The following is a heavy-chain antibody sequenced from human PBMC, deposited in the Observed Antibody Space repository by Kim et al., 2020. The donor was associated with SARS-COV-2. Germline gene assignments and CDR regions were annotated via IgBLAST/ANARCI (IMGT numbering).Heavy chain of an antibody. V-gene: IGHV3-33*06. D-gene: IGHD3-10*02. J-gene: IGHJ4*02. CDR3: AKVGEVDTMYPTLPSYYFDY. Sequence: GGSLRLSCAASGFTFSSYGMHWVRQAPGKGLEWVAVIWYDGSNKYYADSVKGRFTISRDNSKNTLYLQMNSLRAEDTAVYYCAKVGEVDTMYPTLPSYYFDYWGQGTLVTVSS. CDR1: GFTFSSYG. CDR2: IWYDGSNK.